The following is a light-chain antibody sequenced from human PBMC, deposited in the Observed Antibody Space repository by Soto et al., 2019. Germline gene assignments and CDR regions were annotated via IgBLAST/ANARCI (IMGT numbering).Light chain of an antibody. CDR1: QVISSY. V-gene: IGKV1-9*01. CDR2: AAS. Sequence: DIQWTKAPAFLSPSVGYRVTITCRASQVISSYLAWYQQRPGRAPKLLIYAASTLQSGVPSRFSGSGSGTEFTLTINSLQPDDFATYYCQQYNSYSQTFGQGTKVDIK. J-gene: IGKJ1*01. CDR3: QQYNSYSQT.